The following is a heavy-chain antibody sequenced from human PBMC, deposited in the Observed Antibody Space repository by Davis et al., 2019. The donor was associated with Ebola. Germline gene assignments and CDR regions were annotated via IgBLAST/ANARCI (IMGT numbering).Heavy chain of an antibody. J-gene: IGHJ4*02. CDR3: VTYGPDHLFNY. CDR1: GVSFSDFY. V-gene: IGHV4-34*10. D-gene: IGHD1-14*01. Sequence: MPSETLSLPCSVFGVSFSDFYYSWIRQLPGEGLEWIGEINHSGVTNFNPSLKSRLSMSVDTSKHHFSLTLSSVTAADTAVYYCVTYGPDHLFNYWGQGTLVTVSS. CDR2: INHSGVT.